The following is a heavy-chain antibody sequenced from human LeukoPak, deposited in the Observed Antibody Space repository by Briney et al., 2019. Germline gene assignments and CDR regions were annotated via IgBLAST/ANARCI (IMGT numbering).Heavy chain of an antibody. D-gene: IGHD6-13*01. CDR3: AREYSAGYSSIFDHGMDV. Sequence: GGSLRLSCAASGFTFSSYGMHWVRQAPDKGLEWVAVIWYDGSNKYYADSVKGRFTISRDNSKNTLYLQMNSLRAEDTAVYYCAREYSAGYSSIFDHGMDVWGQGTTVTVSS. CDR1: GFTFSSYG. CDR2: IWYDGSNK. V-gene: IGHV3-33*01. J-gene: IGHJ6*02.